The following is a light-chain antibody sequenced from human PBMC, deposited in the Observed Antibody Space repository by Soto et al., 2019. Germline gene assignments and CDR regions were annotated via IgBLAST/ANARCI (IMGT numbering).Light chain of an antibody. V-gene: IGKV1-5*01. CDR3: QQFNSL. J-gene: IGKJ5*01. Sequence: DIQMTQSPSTLSASVGDRVTITCRASQSISSWLAWYQQKPGKAPKLLIYDASSLESGVPSRFSGSGSGTHFILTINNLQPEDFATYYCQQFNSLFGQGTRLEIK. CDR1: QSISSW. CDR2: DAS.